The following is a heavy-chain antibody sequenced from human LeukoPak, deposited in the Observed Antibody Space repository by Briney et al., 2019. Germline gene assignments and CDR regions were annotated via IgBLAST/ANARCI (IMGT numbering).Heavy chain of an antibody. CDR2: ISSDGNKE. CDR1: GFTFSSYD. V-gene: IGHV3-30*18. Sequence: GGSLRLSCTASGFTFSSYDMHWVRQAPGKGLEWVAVISSDGNKEYYADSVRGRFTISRDNSKNTLYLQMNSLISEDTAVYYCAKLNPWNYYDRSGYGYYFDYWGQEPWSPSPQ. CDR3: AKLNPWNYYDRSGYGYYFDY. D-gene: IGHD3-22*01. J-gene: IGHJ4*01.